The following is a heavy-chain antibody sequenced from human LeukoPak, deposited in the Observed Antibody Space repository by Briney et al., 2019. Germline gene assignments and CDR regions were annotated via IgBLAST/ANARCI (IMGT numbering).Heavy chain of an antibody. CDR2: ISYSGTT. D-gene: IGHD4-11*01. CDR3: AREYGNYLSWFDP. Sequence: SETLSLTCTVSGGSISNYYWSWMRQPPGKGLEWIGYISYSGTTNYNPSLKSRVTISIDTSMNHLSLKLSSVTAADTAVYYCAREYGNYLSWFDPWGQGTPVNVSS. V-gene: IGHV4-59*01. J-gene: IGHJ5*02. CDR1: GGSISNYY.